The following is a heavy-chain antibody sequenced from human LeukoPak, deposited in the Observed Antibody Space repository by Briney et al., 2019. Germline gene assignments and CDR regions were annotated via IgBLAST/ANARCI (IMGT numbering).Heavy chain of an antibody. CDR3: ARVTTAFDC. V-gene: IGHV3-11*04. J-gene: IGHJ4*02. CDR1: GFTFSDYY. Sequence: PGGSLRLSCAASGFTFSDYYMTWIRQAPGKGLEWISYISSTGSTIYYADSVKGRFTMSRDNAKNSLYLQMNSLRAEDTAVYYCARVTTAFDCWGQGTLVTVSP. D-gene: IGHD4-17*01. CDR2: ISSTGSTI.